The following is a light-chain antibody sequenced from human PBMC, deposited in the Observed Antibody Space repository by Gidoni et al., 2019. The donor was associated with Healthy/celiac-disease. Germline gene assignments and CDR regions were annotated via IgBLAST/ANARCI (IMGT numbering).Light chain of an antibody. CDR1: QSLLHSNGYNY. V-gene: IGKV2-28*01. CDR2: LGS. CDR3: MQALQTPYT. J-gene: IGKJ2*01. Sequence: DIVMTQSPLALPVTPGAPASIPCRSSQSLLHSNGYNYLDWYLQKQGQSPQLLTYLGSNRASGVPDRFSGSGSGTDFTLKISRVEAEDVGVYYCMQALQTPYTFGQGTKLEIK.